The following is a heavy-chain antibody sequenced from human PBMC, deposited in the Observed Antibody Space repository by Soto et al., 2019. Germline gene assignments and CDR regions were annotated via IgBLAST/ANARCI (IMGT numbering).Heavy chain of an antibody. CDR1: GSDIATYP. J-gene: IGHJ6*02. CDR3: AKDQEFCSRSYAAGMDV. D-gene: IGHD3-10*02. Sequence: EMQLLQSGGGLVRPGGSLTLSCEASGSDIATYPMNWVRQAPGMGLEWVATASGSGRRTYYADSVKGRFTISRDNSQNTLFLQMIDLIAEETAVYFCAKDQEFCSRSYAAGMDVWGQGTSVVVSS. V-gene: IGHV3-23*01. CDR2: ASGSGRRT.